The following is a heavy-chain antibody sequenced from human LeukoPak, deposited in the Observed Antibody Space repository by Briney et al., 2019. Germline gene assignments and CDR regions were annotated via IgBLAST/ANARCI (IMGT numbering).Heavy chain of an antibody. CDR3: ARAGQAGVYSSSWYYFDY. CDR2: IYYSGST. V-gene: IGHV4-31*03. CDR1: GGSISSSNYY. D-gene: IGHD6-13*01. J-gene: IGHJ4*02. Sequence: SETLSLTCTVSGGSISSSNYYWGWIRQPPGKGLEWIGYIYYSGSTYYNPSLKSRVTISVDTSKNQFSLKLSSVTAADTAVYYCARAGQAGVYSSSWYYFDYWGQGTLVTVSS.